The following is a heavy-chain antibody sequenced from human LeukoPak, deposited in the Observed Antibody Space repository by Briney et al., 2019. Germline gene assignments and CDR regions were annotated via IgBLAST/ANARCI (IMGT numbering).Heavy chain of an antibody. J-gene: IGHJ4*02. CDR1: GFTFSSYG. Sequence: PGRSLRLSCAASGFTFSSYGMHWVRQAPGKGLEWVAVIWCDGSDKYYADSVKGRFTISRDNSKNTLYLQMNSLRAEDTAVYYCARGGAVTAIDYWGQGTLVTVSS. D-gene: IGHD2-21*02. CDR2: IWCDGSDK. CDR3: ARGGAVTAIDY. V-gene: IGHV3-33*01.